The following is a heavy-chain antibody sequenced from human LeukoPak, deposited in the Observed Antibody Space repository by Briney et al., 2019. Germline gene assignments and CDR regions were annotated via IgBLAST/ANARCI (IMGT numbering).Heavy chain of an antibody. D-gene: IGHD3-9*01. J-gene: IGHJ3*02. V-gene: IGHV4-39*07. Sequence: PSETLSLTCTVSGGSISCRLYYWGWIRQPPGKGLEWIGTIYYSGSTYYNPSLKSRITISVDTSKNQFSLRLTSVTAADTAVYYCARTSRLTSFAADAFDIWGQGTMVTVSS. CDR3: ARTSRLTSFAADAFDI. CDR1: GGSISCRLYY. CDR2: IYYSGST.